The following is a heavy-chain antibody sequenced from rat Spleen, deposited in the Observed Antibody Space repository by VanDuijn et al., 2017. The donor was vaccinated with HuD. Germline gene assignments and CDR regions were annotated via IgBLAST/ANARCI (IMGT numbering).Heavy chain of an antibody. CDR2: ITNTGDST. CDR3: TRGYVMDA. V-gene: IGHV5-31*01. J-gene: IGHJ4*01. CDR1: GITFTNYW. Sequence: EVQLVESGGGLVQPGRSLKLSCVASGITFTNYWMTWIRQAPGKGLEWIASITNTGDSTYYRDSVRGRFTISRDDAKSTLSLQMDSLRSEDTATYYCTRGYVMDAWGQGASVTVSS.